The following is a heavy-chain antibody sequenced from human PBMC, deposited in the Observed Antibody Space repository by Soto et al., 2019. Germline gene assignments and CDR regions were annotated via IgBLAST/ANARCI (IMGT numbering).Heavy chain of an antibody. J-gene: IGHJ4*02. D-gene: IGHD3-10*01. Sequence: GGSLRLSCAASGFFFSSYAMSWVRQAPGKGLEWISAIFNNGGSAYYTDSVKGRFTISRDNSKNTLYLEMNSLRAEDTALYYCAKLSASGTGFTNYFDSWGQGTLVTVSS. V-gene: IGHV3-23*01. CDR1: GFFFSSYA. CDR2: IFNNGGSA. CDR3: AKLSASGTGFTNYFDS.